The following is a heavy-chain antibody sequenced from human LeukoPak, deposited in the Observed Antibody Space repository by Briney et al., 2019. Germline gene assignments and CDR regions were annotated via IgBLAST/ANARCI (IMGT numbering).Heavy chain of an antibody. V-gene: IGHV3-74*01. J-gene: IGHJ4*02. D-gene: IGHD5-18*01. CDR3: ARAGGASRIQLWLSIDY. CDR2: INSDGSST. CDR1: GFTFSSYW. Sequence: PGGSLRLSCAASGFTFSSYWMHWVRQARGKGLVWVSRINSDGSSTSYADSVKGRFTISRDNAKNTLYLQMNSLRAEDTAVYYCARAGGASRIQLWLSIDYWGQGTLVTVSS.